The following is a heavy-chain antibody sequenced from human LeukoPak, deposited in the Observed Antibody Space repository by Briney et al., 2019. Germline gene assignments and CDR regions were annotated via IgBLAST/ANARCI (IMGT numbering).Heavy chain of an antibody. CDR1: GFTIGSNY. CDR2: IYRGGST. J-gene: IGHJ4*02. V-gene: IGHV3-66*04. CDR3: ARLSANSSAYFFDY. Sequence: GGSLRLSCAASGFTIGSNYMSWVRQAPGKGLEWVSIIYRGGSTNYADSVKGRFTISRDTSKNTLYLQMNSLRAEDTAVYYCARLSANSSAYFFDYWGQGTLVTVSS. D-gene: IGHD3-22*01.